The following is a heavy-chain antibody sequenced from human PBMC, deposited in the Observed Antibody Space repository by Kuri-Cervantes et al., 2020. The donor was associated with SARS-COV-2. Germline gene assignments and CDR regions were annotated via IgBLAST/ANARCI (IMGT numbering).Heavy chain of an antibody. V-gene: IGHV1-69*02. D-gene: IGHD2-21*02. Sequence: SVKVSCKASGGTFGSYTISWVRQAPGQGLEWMGRIIPILGIANYAQKFQGRVTITADKSTSTAYMELSSLRSEDTAVYYCARHPLSYCGGDCSSPSWYFDLWGRGTLVTVSS. CDR1: GGTFGSYT. CDR3: ARHPLSYCGGDCSSPSWYFDL. J-gene: IGHJ2*01. CDR2: IIPILGIA.